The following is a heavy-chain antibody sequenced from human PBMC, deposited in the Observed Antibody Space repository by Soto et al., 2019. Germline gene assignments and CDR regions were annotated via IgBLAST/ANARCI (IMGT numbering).Heavy chain of an antibody. D-gene: IGHD6-19*01. CDR1: RVAFSKFI. CDR3: AKVRYSSPMGYYYGMDV. CDR2: IIPIFGTA. J-gene: IGHJ6*02. V-gene: IGHV1-69*13. Sequence: SVKVSCKASRVAFSKFIVTWVRQAPGLGLEWVGGIIPIFGTANYAQKFQGRVTITADESTSTSYMEVNNLRSEDTAVYYCAKVRYSSPMGYYYGMDVWGQGTTVPVSS.